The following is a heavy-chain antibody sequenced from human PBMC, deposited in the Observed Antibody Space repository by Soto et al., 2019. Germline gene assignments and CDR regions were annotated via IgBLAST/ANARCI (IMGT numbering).Heavy chain of an antibody. D-gene: IGHD3-10*02. CDR1: GFTFSDST. CDR3: SRCSGSYWMDG. Sequence: EVQLVESGGGLVQPGGSLKVSCAASGFTFSDSTIHWVRQASGKGLEWVGRIRSEVYSYATVCAASVKDRFTISRDDSKNTAYLQMNSLKIEDTAVYDCSRCSGSYWMDGWGQGPTVTVSS. J-gene: IGHJ6*02. V-gene: IGHV3-73*02. CDR2: IRSEVYSYAT.